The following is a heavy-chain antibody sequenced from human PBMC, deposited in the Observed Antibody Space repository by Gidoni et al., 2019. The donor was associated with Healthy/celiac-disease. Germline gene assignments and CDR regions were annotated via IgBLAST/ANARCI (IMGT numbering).Heavy chain of an antibody. V-gene: IGHV4-34*01. CDR2: TNHSGST. CDR3: ARARLAARPFDP. Sequence: QVQLQQWGAGLLKPSETLSLTCAVYGGSFSGYYWSWIRQPPGKGLEWIGETNHSGSTNYNPSLKSRVTISVDTSKNQFSLKLSSVTAADTAVYYCARARLAARPFDPWSQGTLVTVS. D-gene: IGHD6-6*01. J-gene: IGHJ5*02. CDR1: GGSFSGYY.